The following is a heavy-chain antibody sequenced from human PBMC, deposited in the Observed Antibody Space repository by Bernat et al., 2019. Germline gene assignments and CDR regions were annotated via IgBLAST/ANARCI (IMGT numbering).Heavy chain of an antibody. CDR3: TTGNEMGGDEAFYI. Sequence: EVQLVESGGGLVQPGGSLRLSCAASGFTFSSYWMHWVRQAPGKGLVWVSRINREGSSTSYADSVKGRFTISRDNAKNTLYLKMNSLRAEDTAVYYCTTGNEMGGDEAFYIWGQGIMVTVSS. J-gene: IGHJ3*02. CDR2: INREGSST. CDR1: GFTFSSYW. V-gene: IGHV3-74*01. D-gene: IGHD1-1*01.